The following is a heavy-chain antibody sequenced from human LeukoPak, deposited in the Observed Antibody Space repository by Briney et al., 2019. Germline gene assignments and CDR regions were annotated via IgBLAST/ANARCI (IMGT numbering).Heavy chain of an antibody. Sequence: SQTLSLTCAISGDGVSSNSAAWNWIRQSPSRGLEWLGRTYYRSKWYNDYAVSVKSRITINPDTSKNQFSLQLNSVTPEDTAVYYCAREGVEFGERAYYFDYWGQGTLVTVSS. J-gene: IGHJ4*02. CDR2: TYYRSKWYN. V-gene: IGHV6-1*01. CDR1: GDGVSSNSAA. CDR3: AREGVEFGERAYYFDY. D-gene: IGHD3-10*01.